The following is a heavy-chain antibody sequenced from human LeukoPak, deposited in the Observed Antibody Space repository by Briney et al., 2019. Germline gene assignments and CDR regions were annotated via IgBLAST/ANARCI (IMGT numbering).Heavy chain of an antibody. CDR2: ISYDGSNK. Sequence: GGSLRVSCAASGFTFSSYGMHWVRQAPGKGLEWVAVISYDGSNKYYADSVKGRFTISRDNARNTLYLQMNSLRAEDTAVYYCARSPYGGYGDNWGQGTLVTVSS. V-gene: IGHV3-30*03. CDR1: GFTFSSYG. D-gene: IGHD4-17*01. J-gene: IGHJ4*02. CDR3: ARSPYGGYGDN.